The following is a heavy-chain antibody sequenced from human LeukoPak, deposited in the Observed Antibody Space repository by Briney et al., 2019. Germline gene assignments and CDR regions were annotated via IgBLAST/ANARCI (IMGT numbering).Heavy chain of an antibody. CDR2: IIPILGIA. CDR3: ARDEAAAGPSLFAY. D-gene: IGHD6-13*01. J-gene: IGHJ4*02. CDR1: GGTFSSYA. V-gene: IGHV1-69*04. Sequence: SVKFSCKASGGTFSSYAISWVRQAPGQGLEWMGRIIPILGIANYAQKFQGRVTITADKSTSTAYMELSSLRSEDTAVYYCARDEAAAGPSLFAYWGQGTLVTVSS.